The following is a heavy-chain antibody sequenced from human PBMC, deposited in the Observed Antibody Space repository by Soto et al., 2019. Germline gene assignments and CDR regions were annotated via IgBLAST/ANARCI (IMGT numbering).Heavy chain of an antibody. CDR3: ARALVVDIVVVPAAIEINYYYYGMDV. J-gene: IGHJ6*02. CDR1: GGTFSSYA. V-gene: IGHV1-69*13. Sequence: SVKVSCKASGGTFSSYAISWVRQAPGQGLEWMGGIIPIFGTANYAQKFQGRVTITADESTSTAYMELSSLRSEDTAVYYCARALVVDIVVVPAAIEINYYYYGMDVWGQGTTVTVSS. CDR2: IIPIFGTA. D-gene: IGHD2-2*01.